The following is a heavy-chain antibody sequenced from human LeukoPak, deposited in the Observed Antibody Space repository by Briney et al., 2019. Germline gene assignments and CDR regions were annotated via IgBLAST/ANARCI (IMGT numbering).Heavy chain of an antibody. J-gene: IGHJ4*02. CDR1: GGSISSYY. CDR3: ARVQAYGGKGYFDY. Sequence: SETLSLTCTVSGGSISSYYWSWIRQPPGKGLEWSGYIYYSGSTNYNPSLKSRVTISVDTSKNQFSLKLSSVTAADTAVYYCARVQAYGGKGYFDYWGQGTLVTVSS. V-gene: IGHV4-59*01. D-gene: IGHD4-23*01. CDR2: IYYSGST.